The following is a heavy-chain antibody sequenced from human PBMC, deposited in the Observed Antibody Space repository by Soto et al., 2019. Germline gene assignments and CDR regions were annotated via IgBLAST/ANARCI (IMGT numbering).Heavy chain of an antibody. V-gene: IGHV4-30-4*01. J-gene: IGHJ4*02. Sequence: SETLPITCTVSGGSISSGDYYWSWIRQPPGKGLEWIGYIYYSGSTYYNPSLKSRVTISVDTSKNQFSLKLSSVTAADTAVYYCARVGDYNDSRGYSDYWGQGTLVTVSS. D-gene: IGHD3-22*01. CDR1: GGSISSGDYY. CDR3: ARVGDYNDSRGYSDY. CDR2: IYYSGST.